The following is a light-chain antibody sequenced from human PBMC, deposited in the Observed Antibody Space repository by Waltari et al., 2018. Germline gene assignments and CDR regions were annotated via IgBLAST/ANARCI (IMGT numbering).Light chain of an antibody. Sequence: QPVRTQSSSASASLGSPATLTFTMSSRYSSYTISWPQQKPGKPPRYLMKLEGSGSYNKGSGVPDRFSGSTSGADRYLTISNLQSEDEADYYCETWDSNARVFGGGTKLTVL. CDR2: LEGSGSY. CDR1: SRYSSYT. V-gene: IGLV4-60*03. CDR3: ETWDSNARV. J-gene: IGLJ2*01.